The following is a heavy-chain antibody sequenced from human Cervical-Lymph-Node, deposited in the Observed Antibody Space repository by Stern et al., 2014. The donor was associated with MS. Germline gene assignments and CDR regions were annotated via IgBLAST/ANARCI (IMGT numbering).Heavy chain of an antibody. Sequence: QVQLVQSGAEVKKPGSSVKVSCKASGGTFSSYAISWVRQAPGQGLEWMGGLIPIFGTANYAQKFQGRVTITADESTSTAYMELSSLRSEDTAVYYCARVEIVAASYYYYGMDVWGQGTTVTVSS. D-gene: IGHD5-12*01. J-gene: IGHJ6*02. V-gene: IGHV1-69*01. CDR3: ARVEIVAASYYYYGMDV. CDR2: LIPIFGTA. CDR1: GGTFSSYA.